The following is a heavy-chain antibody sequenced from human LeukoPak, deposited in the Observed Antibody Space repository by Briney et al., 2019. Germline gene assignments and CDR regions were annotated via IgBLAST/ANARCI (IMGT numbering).Heavy chain of an antibody. V-gene: IGHV1-18*01. J-gene: IGHJ4*02. D-gene: IGHD6-19*01. CDR2: ISAYNGNT. CDR1: GYTFTSYG. Sequence: ASVKVSCKASGYTFTSYGISWVRQAPGQGPEWMGWISAYNGNTNYAQEFQGRVTMTTDTSTSTAYMELRSLKSDDTAVYYCARDGRSSGWYLHWGQGTLVTVSS. CDR3: ARDGRSSGWYLH.